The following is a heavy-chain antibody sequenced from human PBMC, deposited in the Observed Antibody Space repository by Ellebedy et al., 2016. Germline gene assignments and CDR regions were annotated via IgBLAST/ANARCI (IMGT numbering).Heavy chain of an antibody. CDR3: TRDLVD. Sequence: HTGGSLRLSCAASGFTFTDYWMHWVRQAPGKGLVWVSRINSGGGTTTYADSVKGRFTISRDNAKNTLFLQMNSLRVEDTAVYYCTRDLVDWGQGILVTVSS. J-gene: IGHJ4*02. V-gene: IGHV3-74*01. D-gene: IGHD3-10*01. CDR1: GFTFTDYW. CDR2: INSGGGTT.